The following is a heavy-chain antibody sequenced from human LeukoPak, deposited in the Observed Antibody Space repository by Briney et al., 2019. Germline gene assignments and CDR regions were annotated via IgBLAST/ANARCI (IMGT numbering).Heavy chain of an antibody. CDR1: GFTLDSYD. Sequence: GGSLRLSCAASGFTLDSYDMSWVRQAPGKGLEWVSGTSASGGRTYYADSVKGRFTISRDNSKNTLYLQMNSLRAEDTAVYYCTLTLVRGRVYGMDVWGEGTTVTVSS. CDR2: TSASGGRT. V-gene: IGHV3-23*01. J-gene: IGHJ6*04. CDR3: TLTLVRGRVYGMDV. D-gene: IGHD3-10*01.